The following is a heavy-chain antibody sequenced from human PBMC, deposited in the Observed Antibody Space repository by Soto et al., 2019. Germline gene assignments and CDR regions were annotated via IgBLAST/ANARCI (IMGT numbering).Heavy chain of an antibody. CDR1: GFTFSSYS. D-gene: IGHD5-18*01. CDR3: AREVRDTGVADFDY. J-gene: IGHJ4*02. V-gene: IGHV3-48*02. CDR2: ISSSISTM. Sequence: EVQLVESGGGLVQPGGSLRLSCAASGFTFSSYSMNWVRQAPGKGLEWLSYISSSISTMHYADSVKGRFTISRDNAKNSLYQKISSLREEDTAVYYCAREVRDTGVADFDYWGQGTLVTVSS.